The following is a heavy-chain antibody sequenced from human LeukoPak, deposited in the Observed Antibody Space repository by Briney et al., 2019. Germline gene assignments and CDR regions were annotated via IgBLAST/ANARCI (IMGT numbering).Heavy chain of an antibody. J-gene: IGHJ4*02. V-gene: IGHV4-59*01. CDR3: ARTVVTTFDY. CDR2: IYSSGRT. Sequence: SETLSLTCTVSGGSISSYYWSWIRQPPRKGLEWIGYIYSSGRTNYNPSLQSRVTISVDTSKNQFSLKLSSVTAADTAVYYCARTVVTTFDYWGQGTLVTVSS. D-gene: IGHD2-15*01. CDR1: GGSISSYY.